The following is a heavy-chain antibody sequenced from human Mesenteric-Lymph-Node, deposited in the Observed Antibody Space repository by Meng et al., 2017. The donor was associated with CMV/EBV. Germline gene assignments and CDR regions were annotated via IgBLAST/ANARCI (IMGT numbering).Heavy chain of an antibody. Sequence: GESLKISCAASGFTFSSYSMNWVRQAPGKGLEWVSSISSSSSYIYYADSVKGRFTISRDNAKNSLYLQMNSLRAEDTAVYYCARDPTRIYYFDYWGQGTLVTVSS. CDR3: ARDPTRIYYFDY. CDR2: ISSSSSYI. CDR1: GFTFSSYS. V-gene: IGHV3-21*01. J-gene: IGHJ4*02. D-gene: IGHD3-10*01.